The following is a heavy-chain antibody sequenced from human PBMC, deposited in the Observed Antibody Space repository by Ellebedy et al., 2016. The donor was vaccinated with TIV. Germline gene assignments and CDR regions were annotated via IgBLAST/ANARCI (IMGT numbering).Heavy chain of an antibody. CDR1: GGSISSGSYY. CDR3: ARDGYSYYDFWSGYYPYYYYYMDV. V-gene: IGHV4-61*02. D-gene: IGHD3-3*01. J-gene: IGHJ6*03. Sequence: SETLSLXCTVSGGSISSGSYYWSWIRQPAGKGLEWIGRIYTSGSTNYNPSLKSRVTMSVDTSKNQFSLKLSSVTAADTAVYYCARDGYSYYDFWSGYYPYYYYYMDVWGKGTTVTVSS. CDR2: IYTSGST.